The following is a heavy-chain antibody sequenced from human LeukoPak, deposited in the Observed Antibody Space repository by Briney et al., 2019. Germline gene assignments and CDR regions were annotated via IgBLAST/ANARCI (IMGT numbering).Heavy chain of an antibody. D-gene: IGHD6-19*01. CDR3: ARTGDSSGWFNWFDS. J-gene: IGHJ5*01. V-gene: IGHV4-38-2*02. CDR2: IYHSGST. Sequence: SETLSLTCTVSGYSISSGYYWGWIRQPPGKGLEWIGSIYHSGSTYYNPSLKSRVTISVDTSKNQFSLKLSSVTAADTAVYYCARTGDSSGWFNWFDSWGQGTLVTVSS. CDR1: GYSISSGYY.